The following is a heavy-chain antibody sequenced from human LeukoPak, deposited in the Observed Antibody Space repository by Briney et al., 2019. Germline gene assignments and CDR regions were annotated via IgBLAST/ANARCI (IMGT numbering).Heavy chain of an antibody. J-gene: IGHJ5*02. D-gene: IGHD6-13*01. V-gene: IGHV5-51*01. CDR2: IYPGDSDT. CDR3: ARHALSSSWYRTVNWFDP. CDR1: GFSFTSSW. Sequence: GGSLQISCQGSGFSFTSSWIGWVRQVPGKGLEWMGIIYPGDSDTRYSPSFQGQVTISADKSISTAYLQWSSLKASDTAMYYCARHALSSSWYRTVNWFDPWGQGTLVTVSS.